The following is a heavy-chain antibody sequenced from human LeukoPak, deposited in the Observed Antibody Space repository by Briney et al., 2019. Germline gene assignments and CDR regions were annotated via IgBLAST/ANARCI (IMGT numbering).Heavy chain of an antibody. CDR3: AKAGGMDTAMANNWFDP. J-gene: IGHJ5*02. CDR1: GFTFSSYS. D-gene: IGHD5-18*01. Sequence: QSGGSLRLSCAASGFTFSSYSMNWVRQAPGKGLEWVSYISSSSSTIYYADSVKGRFTISRDNAKNSLYLQMNSLRAEDTALYYCAKAGGMDTAMANNWFDPWGQGTLVTVSS. CDR2: ISSSSSTI. V-gene: IGHV3-48*04.